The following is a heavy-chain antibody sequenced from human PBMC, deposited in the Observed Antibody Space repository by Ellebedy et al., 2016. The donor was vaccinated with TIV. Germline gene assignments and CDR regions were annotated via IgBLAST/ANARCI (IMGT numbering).Heavy chain of an antibody. CDR3: ARISSSDCSGSSCYLDAFDI. CDR2: IDWDDDK. D-gene: IGHD2-15*01. CDR1: GFSLSTSGMR. V-gene: IGHV2-70*04. Sequence: SGPTLVKPTQTLTLTCTFSGFSLSTSGMRMSWIRQPSGKALEWLARIDWDDDKFYTPSLGTRLTISKDTSKNQVLLTMTNMDPVDTATYYSARISSSDCSGSSCYLDAFDIWGQGTMVSVSS. J-gene: IGHJ3*02.